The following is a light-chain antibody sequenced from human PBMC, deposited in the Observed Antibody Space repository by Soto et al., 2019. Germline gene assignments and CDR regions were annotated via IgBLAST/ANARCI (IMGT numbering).Light chain of an antibody. CDR1: KGVGSY. Sequence: EIVMTQSPATLSVSPGERATLSCRASKGVGSYLAWYQQKPGQAPRLLISGTSTRATGIPARFSGSGSGTELTLTISSLQSEDFAVYYCQQYNKWPLVTFGGGTKVEIK. V-gene: IGKV3-15*01. CDR3: QQYNKWPLVT. CDR2: GTS. J-gene: IGKJ4*01.